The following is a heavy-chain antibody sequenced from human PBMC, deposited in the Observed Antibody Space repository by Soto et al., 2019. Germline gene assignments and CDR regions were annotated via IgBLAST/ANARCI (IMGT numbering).Heavy chain of an antibody. Sequence: PSETLSLTCAVYGGSFSGYYWSWIRQPPGKGLEWIGEINHSGSTNYNPSLKSRVTISVDTSKNQFSLKLSSATAADTAVYYCARYCSGGSCYSIFRGGYGMDVWGQGTTVTVSS. D-gene: IGHD2-15*01. CDR3: ARYCSGGSCYSIFRGGYGMDV. CDR1: GGSFSGYY. CDR2: INHSGST. V-gene: IGHV4-34*01. J-gene: IGHJ6*02.